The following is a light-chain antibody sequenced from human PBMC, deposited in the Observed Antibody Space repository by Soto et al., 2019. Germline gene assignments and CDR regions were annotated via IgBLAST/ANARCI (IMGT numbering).Light chain of an antibody. CDR1: QSVSSSF. CDR2: GAS. Sequence: EIVFTRSPGPLSLSPGERGTLSCRASQSVSSSFLAWYQQKPGQAPRLLIYGASSRATGIPDRFSGSGSGTDFILTIARLEPEDFAVYYCQQDGSSPATFGQGTKVDIK. V-gene: IGKV3-20*01. J-gene: IGKJ1*01. CDR3: QQDGSSPAT.